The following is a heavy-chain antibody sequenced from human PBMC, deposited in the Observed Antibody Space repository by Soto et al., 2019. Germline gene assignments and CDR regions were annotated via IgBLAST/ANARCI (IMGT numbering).Heavy chain of an antibody. V-gene: IGHV4-39*02. CDR2: IYYTGNT. CDR1: GDSLRSSYHY. J-gene: IGHJ4*02. D-gene: IGHD2-15*01. Sequence: PSETLSLTCTVSGDSLRSSYHYWGWIRQSPGKGLEWIGSIYYTGNTYYNPSLKSRVSISVDMATNEISLRLRAESVADTAVYYCAKEAYCSGGSCYSGPDYWGQGTLVTVSS. CDR3: AKEAYCSGGSCYSGPDY.